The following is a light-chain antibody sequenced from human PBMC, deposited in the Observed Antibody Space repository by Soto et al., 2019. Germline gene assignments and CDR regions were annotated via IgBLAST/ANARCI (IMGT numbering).Light chain of an antibody. CDR2: VNS. V-gene: IGLV1-40*01. CDR1: SSNIGAGYD. Sequence: QSVLTQPPSVSGAPGQRVTISCTGGSSNIGAGYDVHWYQQLPGTAPKLLIYVNSNRPSGVPDRFSGSRSGTSASLAITGLQAEDEADYYCQSYDSSLSVVFGGGTKLTVL. J-gene: IGLJ2*01. CDR3: QSYDSSLSVV.